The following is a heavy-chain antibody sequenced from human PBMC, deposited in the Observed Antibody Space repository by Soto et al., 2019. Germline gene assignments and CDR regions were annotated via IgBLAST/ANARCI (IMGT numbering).Heavy chain of an antibody. Sequence: GESLKISCRCSGYTFSNFWIAWVRHLPGKGLEWMGIIYPGDHETRYSPSFHGKVTISADKSINTAYLQWSSLEASDSAFYYCARSPRSSPYFDYWGQGARVTV. CDR1: GYTFSNFW. V-gene: IGHV5-51*01. D-gene: IGHD6-13*01. CDR3: ARSPRSSPYFDY. J-gene: IGHJ4*02. CDR2: IYPGDHET.